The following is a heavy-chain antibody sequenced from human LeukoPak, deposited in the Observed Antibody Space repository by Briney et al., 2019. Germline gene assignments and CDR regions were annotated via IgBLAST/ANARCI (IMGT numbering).Heavy chain of an antibody. CDR1: GYTFTGYY. Sequence: ASVKVSCKASGYTFTGYYMHWVRQAPGQGLEWMGWINPNSGGTNYAQKFQGRVTMTRDTSISTAYMELSRLRSDDTAVYYCARDPAASRNNWFDPWGQGTLVTVPS. D-gene: IGHD2-2*01. J-gene: IGHJ5*02. V-gene: IGHV1-2*02. CDR3: ARDPAASRNNWFDP. CDR2: INPNSGGT.